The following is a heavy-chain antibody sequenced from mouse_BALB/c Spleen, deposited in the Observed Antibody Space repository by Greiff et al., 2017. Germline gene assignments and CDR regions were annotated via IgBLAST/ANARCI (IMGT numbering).Heavy chain of an antibody. J-gene: IGHJ3*01. D-gene: IGHD2-4*01. CDR1: GYSITSGYY. Sequence: EVKLMESGPGLVKPSQSLSLTCSVTGYSITSGYYWNWIRQFPGNKLEWMGYISYDGSNNYNPSLKNRISITRDTSKNQFFLKLNSVTTEDTATYYCARSTMITTRSPGFAYWGQGTLVTVSA. CDR2: ISYDGSN. CDR3: ARSTMITTRSPGFAY. V-gene: IGHV3-6*02.